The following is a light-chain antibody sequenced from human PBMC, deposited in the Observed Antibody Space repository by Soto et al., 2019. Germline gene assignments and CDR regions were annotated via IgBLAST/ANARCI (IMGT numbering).Light chain of an antibody. V-gene: IGLV2-11*01. CDR3: SSFVGPYTYV. CDR1: SSDVGLYDY. Sequence: QSALTQPASVSGSPGQSITISCTGTSSDVGLYDYVSWYQQYPGKAPKVTIYDVGKRPSGVPDRFSGSKSGNTASLTISGLQADDEADYYCSSFVGPYTYVFGTGTKLTVL. J-gene: IGLJ1*01. CDR2: DVG.